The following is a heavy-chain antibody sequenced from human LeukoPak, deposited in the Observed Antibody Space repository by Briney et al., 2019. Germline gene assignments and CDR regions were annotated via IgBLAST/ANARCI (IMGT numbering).Heavy chain of an antibody. V-gene: IGHV1-18*01. CDR2: FSAYNGNT. Sequence: ASVKVSCKASGYTFTNYAINWVRQAPGQGLEWMGRFSAYNGNTNYAQKLQGRVTMTTDTSTTTAFMELRSLRSDDTAVYYYARCGYNYHQLEWFDPWGQGTLVTVSS. CDR3: ARCGYNYHQLEWFDP. J-gene: IGHJ5*02. D-gene: IGHD5-24*01. CDR1: GYTFTNYA.